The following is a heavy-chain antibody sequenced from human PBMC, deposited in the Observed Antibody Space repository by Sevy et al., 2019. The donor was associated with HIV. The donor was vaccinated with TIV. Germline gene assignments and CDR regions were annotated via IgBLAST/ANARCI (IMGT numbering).Heavy chain of an antibody. CDR1: GFTFSSYA. V-gene: IGHV3-30*09. CDR3: ARVGVSYCTDDCYHRFDY. CDR2: ISYDGSKK. D-gene: IGHD2-21*02. J-gene: IGHJ4*02. Sequence: GGSRRLSCAAPGFTFSSYALLWVRQAPGKGLEGGSLISYDGSKKYYSDSVKGRFAISRDESKTTLFLQMNSLRSEDTAIYYCARVGVSYCTDDCYHRFDYWGRGTLVTVSS.